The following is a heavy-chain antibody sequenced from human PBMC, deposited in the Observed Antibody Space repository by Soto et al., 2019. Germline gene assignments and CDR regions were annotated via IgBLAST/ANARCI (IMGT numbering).Heavy chain of an antibody. CDR1: GASIITISHY. J-gene: IGHJ4*02. CDR2: VYYSGST. Sequence: SETLSLTCTVSGASIITISHYWGWIRQPLGKGLEWIGTVYYSGSTYYNPSLQSRVAISVDTSKNQFSLKLSSVTAADTAVYYCARHRPSSRRHFDYWGXGTLVTVSS. D-gene: IGHD6-6*01. V-gene: IGHV4-39*01. CDR3: ARHRPSSRRHFDY.